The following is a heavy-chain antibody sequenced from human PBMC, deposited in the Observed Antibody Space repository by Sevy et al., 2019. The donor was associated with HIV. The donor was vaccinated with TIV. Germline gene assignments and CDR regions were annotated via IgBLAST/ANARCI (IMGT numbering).Heavy chain of an antibody. CDR3: ARDHVKDGDLGDYYYYAMDV. V-gene: IGHV3-11*01. J-gene: IGHJ6*02. Sequence: GGYLRLSCAASGFTLSDYYMSWIRQAPGKGLEWVSYISGSGSTIYYADSVKGRFTISRDNAKNSLSLQMNSLRAEDTAVYFCARDHVKDGDLGDYYYYAMDVWGQGTTVTVSS. D-gene: IGHD4-17*01. CDR1: GFTLSDYY. CDR2: ISGSGSTI.